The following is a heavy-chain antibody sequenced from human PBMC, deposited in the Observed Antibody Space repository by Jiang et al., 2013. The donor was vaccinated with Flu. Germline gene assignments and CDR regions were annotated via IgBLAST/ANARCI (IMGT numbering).Heavy chain of an antibody. V-gene: IGHV4-34*01. Sequence: VLLKPSETLSLTCAVYGGSFSGYYWSWIRQPPGKGLEWIGEISHGGSTNFNPSLKSRITILVDTSKNQFSLKVSSVTAADTAVYYCARVVPVGGNDFWGPGTLVTVST. CDR1: GGSFSGYY. D-gene: IGHD1-26*01. CDR2: ISHGGST. J-gene: IGHJ4*02. CDR3: ARVVPVGGNDF.